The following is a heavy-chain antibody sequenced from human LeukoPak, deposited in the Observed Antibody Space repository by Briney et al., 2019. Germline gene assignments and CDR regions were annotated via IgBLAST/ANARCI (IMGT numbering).Heavy chain of an antibody. CDR2: IFYSGST. Sequence: SETLSLTCTVSGGSISSGDYYWSWIRQHPGKGLEWIGFIFYSGSTYYNPSLKSRVTISVDTSKNQFSLRLSSMTVADTAVYYCARMRYNWNLNWFDPWGQGTLVTVSS. CDR1: GGSISSGDYY. V-gene: IGHV4-31*03. D-gene: IGHD1-20*01. J-gene: IGHJ5*02. CDR3: ARMRYNWNLNWFDP.